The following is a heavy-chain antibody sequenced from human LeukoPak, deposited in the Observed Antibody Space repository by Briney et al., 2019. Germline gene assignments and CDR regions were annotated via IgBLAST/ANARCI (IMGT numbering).Heavy chain of an antibody. CDR3: ARGRPFGMDV. V-gene: IGHV3-74*01. CDR1: GVTFSNFW. J-gene: IGHJ6*02. CDR2: INSDGNST. Sequence: GGSLRLSCAASGVTFSNFWMYWVRQAPGKGLVWVAHINSDGNSTNYPDSVKGTFTIYRANAKNTLYLHMESLRVEDTAVYYCARGRPFGMDVWGQGTMVTVSS.